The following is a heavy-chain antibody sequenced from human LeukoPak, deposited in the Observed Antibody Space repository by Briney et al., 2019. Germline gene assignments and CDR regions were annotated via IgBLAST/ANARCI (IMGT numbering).Heavy chain of an antibody. J-gene: IGHJ4*02. V-gene: IGHV1-2*02. D-gene: IGHD6-19*01. Sequence: ASVKVSCKASGYTFTGYYMHWVRQAPGQGLEWMGWINPNSGGTNYAQKLQGRATMTTDTSTSTAYMELRSLRSDDTAVYYCARDWVAGGGFDYWGQGTLVTVSS. CDR1: GYTFTGYY. CDR2: INPNSGGT. CDR3: ARDWVAGGGFDY.